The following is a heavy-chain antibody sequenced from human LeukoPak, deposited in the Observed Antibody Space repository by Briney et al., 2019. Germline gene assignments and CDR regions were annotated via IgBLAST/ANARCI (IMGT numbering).Heavy chain of an antibody. CDR1: GFTFSSCG. J-gene: IGHJ3*02. V-gene: IGHV3-33*01. Sequence: GGSVRLSCAASGFTFSSCGMHWVRQAPGKGLEWVAVIWYDGSNKYYADSVKGRFTISRDNSKNTLYLQMNSLRAEDTAVYYCARDQVDVWSLAYCGGDCYPDAFDIWGQRRMVTVSS. CDR2: IWYDGSNK. D-gene: IGHD2-21*02. CDR3: ARDQVDVWSLAYCGGDCYPDAFDI.